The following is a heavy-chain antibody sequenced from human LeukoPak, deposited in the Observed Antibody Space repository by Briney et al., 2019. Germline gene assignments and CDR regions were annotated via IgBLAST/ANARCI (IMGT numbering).Heavy chain of an antibody. CDR1: GFTFSSYW. J-gene: IGHJ6*02. D-gene: IGHD6-19*01. Sequence: PVGPLRLSCAASGFTFSSYWMHWVRQVPGKGLVWVSRINSDGSSTSYADSVKGRFTISRDNAKNTLYLQMNSLRAEDTAMYYCARMRVVAGTIGYGMDVWGQGTTVTVS. CDR3: ARMRVVAGTIGYGMDV. CDR2: INSDGSST. V-gene: IGHV3-74*01.